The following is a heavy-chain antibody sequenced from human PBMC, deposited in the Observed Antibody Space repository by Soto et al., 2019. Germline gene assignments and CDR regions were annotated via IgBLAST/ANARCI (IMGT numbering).Heavy chain of an antibody. CDR1: GFTFINYW. V-gene: IGHV3-7*01. J-gene: IGHJ4*02. Sequence: GGSLSLSCSSSGFTFINYWMTWGGQAPGKGLEWVANIKEDGSEKHYVDSVKGRFTISRDNAKNSLYLQMNSLRVEDTAVYFCSRDVVVGAKALNYWGQGALVTAPQ. CDR3: SRDVVVGAKALNY. CDR2: IKEDGSEK. D-gene: IGHD2-15*01.